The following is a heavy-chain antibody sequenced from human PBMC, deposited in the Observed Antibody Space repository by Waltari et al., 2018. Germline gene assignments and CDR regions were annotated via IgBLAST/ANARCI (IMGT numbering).Heavy chain of an antibody. CDR1: GGSFSGYY. Sequence: QVQLQQWGAGLLKPSETLSLTCAVYGGSFSGYYWSWIRQPPGKGLEWIGEINHSGSTNYTPSLKSRVTISVDTSKNQFSLKLSSVTAADTAVYYCARGPLWFRGFDYWGQGTLVTVSS. V-gene: IGHV4-34*01. D-gene: IGHD3-10*01. CDR2: INHSGST. J-gene: IGHJ4*02. CDR3: ARGPLWFRGFDY.